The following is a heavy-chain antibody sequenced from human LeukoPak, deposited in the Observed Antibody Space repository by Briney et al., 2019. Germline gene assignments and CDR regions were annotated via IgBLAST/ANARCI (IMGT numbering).Heavy chain of an antibody. Sequence: GGSLRLSCAASGFTFDDYGMSWVRQAPGKGLEWVSSINWNGGSTGYADSAKGRFTISRDNAKNSLYLQMNSLRAEDMALYYCARARMGQLINRYPFYMDVWGKGTTVTVSS. CDR3: ARARMGQLINRYPFYMDV. J-gene: IGHJ6*03. V-gene: IGHV3-20*04. CDR2: INWNGGST. D-gene: IGHD2-2*02. CDR1: GFTFDDYG.